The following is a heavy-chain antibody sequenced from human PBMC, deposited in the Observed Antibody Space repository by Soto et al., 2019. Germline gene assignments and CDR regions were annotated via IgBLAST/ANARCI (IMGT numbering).Heavy chain of an antibody. D-gene: IGHD5-18*01. V-gene: IGHV3-30*18. CDR3: AKDPPREWVGYSYGLTDY. CDR2: ISYDGSNK. Sequence: ESGGGVVQPVRSLRLSCAASGFTFSSYGMHWVRQAPGKGLEWVAVISYDGSNKYYADSVKGRFTISRDNSKNTLYLQMNSLRAEDTAVYYCAKDPPREWVGYSYGLTDYWGQGTLVTVSS. CDR1: GFTFSSYG. J-gene: IGHJ4*02.